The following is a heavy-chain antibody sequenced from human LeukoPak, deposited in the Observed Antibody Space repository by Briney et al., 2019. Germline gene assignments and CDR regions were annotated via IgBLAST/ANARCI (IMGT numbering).Heavy chain of an antibody. CDR3: ARGGRYSSGWYLNY. Sequence: GASVKVSCKASGYTFTSNVITWVRQAPGQGLEWMGYITTYNGDTNYAQKFQGRVTMTTDTSTSTAYLELRSLKSDDTAMYYCARGGRYSSGWYLNYWGQGTLVTVSS. J-gene: IGHJ4*02. CDR2: ITTYNGDT. CDR1: GYTFTSNV. D-gene: IGHD6-19*01. V-gene: IGHV1-18*01.